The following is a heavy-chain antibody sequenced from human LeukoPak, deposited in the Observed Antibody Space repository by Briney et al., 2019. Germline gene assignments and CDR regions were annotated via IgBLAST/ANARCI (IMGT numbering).Heavy chain of an antibody. CDR3: ARGRIADRLCYFEY. Sequence: KPSETLSLTCTVSGGSISSGSYYWSWIRQPAGKGLEWIGRIYTSGSTNYNPSLKSRVTISADTSKNQFSLKLRYVTAADTAVYYCARGRIADRLCYFEYWGQGTLVTVSS. D-gene: IGHD6-6*01. J-gene: IGHJ4*02. CDR2: IYTSGST. V-gene: IGHV4-61*02. CDR1: GGSISSGSYY.